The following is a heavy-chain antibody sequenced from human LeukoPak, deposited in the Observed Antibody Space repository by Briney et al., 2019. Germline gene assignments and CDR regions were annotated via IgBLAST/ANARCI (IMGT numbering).Heavy chain of an antibody. CDR3: ARSEYTSMVGSLYFDY. Sequence: SETLSLTCTVSGGSISNYYWSWIRQSPGKGLEWIGYIYHSGITNYSPVLKSRVTMSLDTSKNQFSLKLSSVTAADTAVYYCARSEYTSMVGSLYFDYWGQGTLATVYS. CDR1: GGSISNYY. D-gene: IGHD5-18*01. V-gene: IGHV4-59*01. CDR2: IYHSGIT. J-gene: IGHJ4*02.